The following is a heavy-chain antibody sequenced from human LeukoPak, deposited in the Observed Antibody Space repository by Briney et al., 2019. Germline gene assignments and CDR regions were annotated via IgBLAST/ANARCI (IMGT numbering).Heavy chain of an antibody. CDR2: IYPGDSDT. Sequence: GESLKISCKGSGYSFTSYWISWVRQMPGKGLEWMGIIYPGDSDTRYSPSFQGQVTISADKSISTAYLQWSSLKASDTAMYYCARQDYYDSSGYYPFDYWGQGTLVTVSS. CDR1: GYSFTSYW. CDR3: ARQDYYDSSGYYPFDY. V-gene: IGHV5-51*01. J-gene: IGHJ4*02. D-gene: IGHD3-22*01.